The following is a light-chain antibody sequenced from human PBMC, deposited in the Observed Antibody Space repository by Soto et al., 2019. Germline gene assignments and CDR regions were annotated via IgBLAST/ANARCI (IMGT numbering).Light chain of an antibody. V-gene: IGKV3-11*01. CDR2: DAS. J-gene: IGKJ1*01. CDR1: LIVTSS. Sequence: EIVFTQSPAPPSLSPGERDSLSCRASLIVTSSLAWYQQRPGQTPRLLSYDASNRATGTPARLRGSGSGTDFTLTISSLGPKDFAGYYCQQRSNWPETFGQGTKVDIK. CDR3: QQRSNWPET.